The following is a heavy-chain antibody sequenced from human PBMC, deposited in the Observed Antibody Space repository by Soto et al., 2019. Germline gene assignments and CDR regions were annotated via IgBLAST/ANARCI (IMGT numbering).Heavy chain of an antibody. CDR1: GFSFSSYA. CDR2: ISARGGSS. Sequence: EVQLLESGGGLVQPGGSLRLACAASGFSFSSYAMVWVRQAPGKGLEWVSVISARGGSSYFADSVRGRFTISRDNSKKVLSLEMTSLRAEDAATCFCAKGSAEHSGSVDHWGQGTLVRVSS. D-gene: IGHD5-12*01. J-gene: IGHJ4*02. CDR3: AKGSAEHSGSVDH. V-gene: IGHV3-23*01.